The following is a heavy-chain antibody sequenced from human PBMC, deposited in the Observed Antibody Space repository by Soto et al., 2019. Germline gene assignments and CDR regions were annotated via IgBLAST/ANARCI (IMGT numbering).Heavy chain of an antibody. Sequence: QVQLVQSGAEVKKPGASVKVSCKASGYTFTSYGISWVRQAPGQGLEWMGWISAYNGNTNYAKKLQGRVTMTTDTSTRTDDMALSSLRCDDTAGYYCGRDDRHGDWGQGTLVTVSS. CDR1: GYTFTSYG. V-gene: IGHV1-18*04. CDR2: ISAYNGNT. D-gene: IGHD4-17*01. CDR3: GRDDRHGD. J-gene: IGHJ4*01.